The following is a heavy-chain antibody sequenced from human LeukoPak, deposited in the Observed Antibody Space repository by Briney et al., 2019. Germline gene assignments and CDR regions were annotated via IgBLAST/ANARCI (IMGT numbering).Heavy chain of an antibody. V-gene: IGHV1-69*05. J-gene: IGHJ4*02. CDR1: GGTFGSYA. CDR3: ARGVLEYGSGSYYSFDY. CDR2: IIPIFGTA. D-gene: IGHD3-10*01. Sequence: ASVKVSCKASGGTFGSYAISWVRQAPGQGLEWMGGIIPIFGTANYAQKFQGRVTITTDESTSTAYMELSSLRSEDTAVYYCARGVLEYGSGSYYSFDYWGQGTLVTVSS.